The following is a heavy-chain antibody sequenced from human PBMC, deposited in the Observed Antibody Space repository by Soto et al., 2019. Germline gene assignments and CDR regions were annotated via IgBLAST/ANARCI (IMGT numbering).Heavy chain of an antibody. D-gene: IGHD6-19*01. CDR3: AKNDITVAGQDY. V-gene: IGHV3-30-3*01. CDR2: ISYDGSNT. Sequence: GGSLRLSCAASGFTFSTYPIHWVRQAPGKGLEWVAVISYDGSNTYYADSVKGRLTISRDNSMNTLYLQMNSLRVEDTAVYYCAKNDITVAGQDYWGPGTLVTAPQ. J-gene: IGHJ4*02. CDR1: GFTFSTYP.